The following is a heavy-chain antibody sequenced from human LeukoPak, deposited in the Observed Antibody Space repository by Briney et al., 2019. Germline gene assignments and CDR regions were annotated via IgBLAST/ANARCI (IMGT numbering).Heavy chain of an antibody. CDR3: ARKTPRFGDYDY. D-gene: IGHD2-15*01. J-gene: IGHJ4*02. Sequence: GGSLRLSCSASGFTFSHYAMYWVRQAPGKGLEYVSAITSNGGSTYYADSVKGRFTISRDNSKNTLYLQMNSLRAEDTAVYYCARKTPRFGDYDYWGQGTLVTVSS. V-gene: IGHV3-64*04. CDR2: ITSNGGST. CDR1: GFTFSHYA.